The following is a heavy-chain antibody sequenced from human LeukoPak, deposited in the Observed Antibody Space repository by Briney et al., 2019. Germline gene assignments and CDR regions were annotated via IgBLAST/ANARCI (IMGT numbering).Heavy chain of an antibody. D-gene: IGHD6-6*01. J-gene: IGHJ4*02. CDR3: ARAEQGIAARPHS. CDR1: GFTFSTYS. V-gene: IGHV3-21*01. CDR2: ISSGSTYI. Sequence: GGSLRLSCAASGFTFSTYSMNWVRQAPGKGLEWVSSISSGSTYIYYADSVKGRFTISRDNAKNSLYLQMNSLRAEDTAVYYCARAEQGIAARPHSWGQGTLVTVSS.